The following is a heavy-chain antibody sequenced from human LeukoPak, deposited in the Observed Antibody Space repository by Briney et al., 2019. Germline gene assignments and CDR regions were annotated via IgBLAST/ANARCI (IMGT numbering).Heavy chain of an antibody. CDR2: ITNRVYSYTT. CDR3: ASIPPGVVTAIWFDP. V-gene: IGHV3-72*01. J-gene: IGHJ5*02. D-gene: IGHD2-21*02. CDR1: GFTFSDHY. Sequence: GGSLRLSCAASGFTFSDHYMDWVRQAPGKGLEWVGRITNRVYSYTTEYAASVKGRLSISRDDSKHSLYLQMTSLKTEDTAVYYCASIPPGVVTAIWFDPWGQGTLVTVSS.